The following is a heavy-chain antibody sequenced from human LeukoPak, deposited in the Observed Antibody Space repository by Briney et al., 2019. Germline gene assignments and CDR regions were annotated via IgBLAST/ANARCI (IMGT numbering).Heavy chain of an antibody. Sequence: ASVKVSCKASGYTFTSYYMHWVRQAPGQGLEWMGIINPSGGSTSYAQKFQGRVTMTRDTSTSTVYMELSSLRSEDTAVYYCARVQSGNWELYGMDVWGQGTTVTVSS. J-gene: IGHJ6*02. D-gene: IGHD7-27*01. CDR2: INPSGGST. V-gene: IGHV1-46*01. CDR1: GYTFTSYY. CDR3: ARVQSGNWELYGMDV.